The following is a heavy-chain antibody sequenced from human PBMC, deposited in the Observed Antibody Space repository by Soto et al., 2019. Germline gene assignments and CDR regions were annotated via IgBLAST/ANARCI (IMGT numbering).Heavy chain of an antibody. CDR1: GFTFSSYW. V-gene: IGHV3-7*05. CDR3: ARDVDADFRTDFDY. J-gene: IGHJ4*02. D-gene: IGHD4-17*01. Sequence: GGFLRLSCAASGFTFSSYWMNWVRQAPGKGLEWVANIKQDGSEKYYVDSVKGRFTISRDNAENSVYLEMDSLRAEDTALYYCARDVDADFRTDFDYWGRGTLVTVSS. CDR2: IKQDGSEK.